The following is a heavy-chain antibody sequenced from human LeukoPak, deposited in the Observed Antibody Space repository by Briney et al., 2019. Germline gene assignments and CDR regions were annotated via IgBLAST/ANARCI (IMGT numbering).Heavy chain of an antibody. Sequence: ASVKVSCRASGYTFTSYDINWVRQATGQGLEWMGWMNPNSGNTGYAQKFQGRVTMTRNTSISTAYMELSSLRSEDTAVYYCARGAGYSSSWNWFDPWGQGTLVTVSS. D-gene: IGHD6-13*01. V-gene: IGHV1-8*01. CDR2: MNPNSGNT. CDR1: GYTFTSYD. J-gene: IGHJ5*02. CDR3: ARGAGYSSSWNWFDP.